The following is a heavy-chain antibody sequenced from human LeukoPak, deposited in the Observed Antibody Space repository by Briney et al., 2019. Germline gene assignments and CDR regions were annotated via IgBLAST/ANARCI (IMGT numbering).Heavy chain of an antibody. D-gene: IGHD5-18*01. CDR3: AKDQGRGYTYGLYYFDY. J-gene: IGHJ4*02. Sequence: ASVKVSCKASGYTFTGYYLHWVRQAPGQGLEWTGWINPNTGDTNYAQKFLGRVTMTRDTSISTAYMELSRLRSDDTAVYYCAKDQGRGYTYGLYYFDYWGQGTLVTVSS. V-gene: IGHV1-2*02. CDR1: GYTFTGYY. CDR2: INPNTGDT.